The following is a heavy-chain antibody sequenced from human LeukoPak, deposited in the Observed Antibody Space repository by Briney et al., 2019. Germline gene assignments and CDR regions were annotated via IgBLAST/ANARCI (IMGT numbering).Heavy chain of an antibody. V-gene: IGHV3-33*08. CDR3: ARDRDTSGFFSYFDP. D-gene: IGHD3-22*01. Sequence: PGGSLRLSCAASGFTFSSYSMDWVRQAPGKGLEWVAIIWYDGSKKCYADSAKARFTISRDNSKNTLYLQINSLRAEDTAVYYCARDRDTSGFFSYFDPWGQGTLVTVSS. J-gene: IGHJ5*02. CDR2: IWYDGSKK. CDR1: GFTFSSYS.